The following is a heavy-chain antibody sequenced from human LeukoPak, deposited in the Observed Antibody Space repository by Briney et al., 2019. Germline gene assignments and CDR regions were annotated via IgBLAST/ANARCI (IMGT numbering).Heavy chain of an antibody. CDR3: ARSSSGWSSDY. D-gene: IGHD6-19*01. CDR2: IYYSGST. Sequence: SETLSLTCTVSGGSVNSGSYYWSWIRQPPGKGLEWIGYIYYSGSTNYNPSLKSRVTISVDTSKNQFSLKLSSVTAADTAVYYCARSSSGWSSDYWGQGTLVTVSS. J-gene: IGHJ4*02. CDR1: GGSVNSGSYY. V-gene: IGHV4-61*01.